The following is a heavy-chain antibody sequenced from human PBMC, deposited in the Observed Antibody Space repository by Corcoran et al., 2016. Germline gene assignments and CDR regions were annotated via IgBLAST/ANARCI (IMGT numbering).Heavy chain of an antibody. V-gene: IGHV2-70*01. CDR2: IDWDDDK. CDR3: ARAYGDYGGGYYFDY. D-gene: IGHD4-17*01. J-gene: IGHJ4*02. CDR1: GFSLSTSGMC. Sequence: QVTLSESGPALVKPTQTLTLTCTFSGFSLSTSGMCVSWIRQPPGKALEWLALIDWDDDKYYSTSLKTRLTISKDTSKNQVVLTMTNMDPVDTATYYRARAYGDYGGGYYFDYWGQGTLVTVSS.